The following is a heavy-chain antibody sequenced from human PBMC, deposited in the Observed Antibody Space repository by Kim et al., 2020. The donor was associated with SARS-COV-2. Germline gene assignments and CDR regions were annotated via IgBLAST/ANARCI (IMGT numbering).Heavy chain of an antibody. J-gene: IGHJ4*02. D-gene: IGHD1-20*01. V-gene: IGHV3-33*06. CDR3: AKGITGTSRGAFDY. Sequence: ADSVKCRFTISRDNSKNTLYLQMNSLRAEDTAVYDCAKGITGTSRGAFDYWGQGTLVTVSS.